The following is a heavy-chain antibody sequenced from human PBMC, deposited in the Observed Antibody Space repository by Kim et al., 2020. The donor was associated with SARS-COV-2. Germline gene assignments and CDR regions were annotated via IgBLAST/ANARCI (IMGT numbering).Heavy chain of an antibody. V-gene: IGHV5-51*01. CDR3: ARIDPDYYDSSGLDS. D-gene: IGHD3-22*01. Sequence: PSFQGQVTISADKSISTAYLQWSSLKASDTAMYYCARIDPDYYDSSGLDSWGQGTMVTVSS. J-gene: IGHJ3*02.